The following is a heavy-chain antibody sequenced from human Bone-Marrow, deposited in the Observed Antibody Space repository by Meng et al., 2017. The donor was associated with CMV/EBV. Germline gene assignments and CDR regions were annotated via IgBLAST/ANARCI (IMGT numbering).Heavy chain of an antibody. CDR3: TRDTSWSSSY. D-gene: IGHD6-6*01. J-gene: IGHJ4*02. CDR1: GFTVSNSY. CDR2: IYIGGTT. V-gene: IGHV3-66*02. Sequence: GGSLRLSCAGSGFTVSNSYMSWVRQAPEKGLEWVSVIYIGGTTYYADSVKGRFTVSRDTSKNTLYLQMNGLIDEDTAVYYCTRDTSWSSSYWGQGTLVTVSS.